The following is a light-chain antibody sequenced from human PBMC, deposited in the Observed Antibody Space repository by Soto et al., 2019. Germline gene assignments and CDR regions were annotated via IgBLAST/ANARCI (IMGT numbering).Light chain of an antibody. V-gene: IGKV1-5*03. CDR2: KAS. CDR1: HTISIW. J-gene: IGKJ1*01. Sequence: IHMTHSPSTLSVSVGDIVTITFRASHTISIWLAWYQQKPGKAPKLLIYKASNLKSGVPSRFSGSGSGTEFTLTISSLQPDDFATYYCQHYNSYPEAFGQGTKVDIK. CDR3: QHYNSYPEA.